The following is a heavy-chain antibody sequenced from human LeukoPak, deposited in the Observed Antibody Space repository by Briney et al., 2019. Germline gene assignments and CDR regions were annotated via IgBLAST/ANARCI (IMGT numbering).Heavy chain of an antibody. CDR2: IWYDGNNK. D-gene: IGHD5-18*01. CDR3: AKDWGYTTMVSYYFDY. CDR1: GFTFSGYG. J-gene: IGHJ4*02. V-gene: IGHV3-33*06. Sequence: GGSLRLSCAASGFTFSGYGMHWVRQAPEKGLEWVAVIWYDGNNKYYADSVKGRFTISRDHSKNTLYLQINSLRAEDTAVYYCAKDWGYTTMVSYYFDYWGQGALVTVSS.